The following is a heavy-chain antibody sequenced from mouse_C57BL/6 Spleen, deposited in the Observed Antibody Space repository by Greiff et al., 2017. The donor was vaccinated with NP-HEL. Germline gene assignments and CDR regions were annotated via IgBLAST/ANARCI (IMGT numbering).Heavy chain of an antibody. CDR1: GYSFTGYY. Sequence: EVQLQQSGPELVKPGASVKISCKASGYSFTGYYMNWVKQSPEKSLEWIGEINLSTGGTSYNQKFKAKATLTVDKSSSTAYMQLKSLTSEDSAVYYCARGYDGHFFAYWGQGTMVTVSA. V-gene: IGHV1-42*01. D-gene: IGHD2-3*01. J-gene: IGHJ3*01. CDR2: INLSTGGT. CDR3: ARGYDGHFFAY.